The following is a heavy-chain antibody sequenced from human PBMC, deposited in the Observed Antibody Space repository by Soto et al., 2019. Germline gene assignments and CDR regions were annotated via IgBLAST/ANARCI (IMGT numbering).Heavy chain of an antibody. Sequence: PSETLSLTCAVYCGSFSGYYWSWIRQPPGKGLEWIGEINHSGSTNYNPSLKSRVTISVDTSKNQFSLKLSSVTAADTAVYYCACVPTRGYNWFDPWGQGTLVTVSS. CDR2: INHSGST. V-gene: IGHV4-34*01. J-gene: IGHJ5*02. CDR1: CGSFSGYY. D-gene: IGHD2-2*01. CDR3: ACVPTRGYNWFDP.